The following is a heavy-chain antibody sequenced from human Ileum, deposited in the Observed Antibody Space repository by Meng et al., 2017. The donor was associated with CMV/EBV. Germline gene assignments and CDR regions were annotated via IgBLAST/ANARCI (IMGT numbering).Heavy chain of an antibody. D-gene: IGHD3-22*01. CDR2: INHSGVI. V-gene: IGHV4-34*01. Sequence: AETLSLTCGVYGGSFRVNYYSWSWIRQSPGRDLDWIVEINHSGVIRYNPSLKSRVTISADTSKNQFYLEINSVTAADTALYFCARVTYDAALQGNWHDPWGQGSLVTVSS. CDR3: ARVTYDAALQGNWHDP. J-gene: IGHJ5*02. CDR1: GGSFRVNYYS.